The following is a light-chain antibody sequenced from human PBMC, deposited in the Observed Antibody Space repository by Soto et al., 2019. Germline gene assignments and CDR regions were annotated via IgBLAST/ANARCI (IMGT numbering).Light chain of an antibody. Sequence: EIVMTQSQATLSVSPGERATLSCRASQSISSNLAWYQQKPGQAPRLLIYGASTRATDIPARFSGSGSGTEFTLIISSLQSEDFAFYYCQQSANWPPLTFGGGTKVEIK. CDR2: GAS. CDR3: QQSANWPPLT. V-gene: IGKV3-15*01. J-gene: IGKJ4*01. CDR1: QSISSN.